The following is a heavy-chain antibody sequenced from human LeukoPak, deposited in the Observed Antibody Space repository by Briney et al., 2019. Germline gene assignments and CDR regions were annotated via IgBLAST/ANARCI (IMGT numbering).Heavy chain of an antibody. J-gene: IGHJ4*02. V-gene: IGHV4-34*12. CDR2: IIHSVNT. CDR1: GGSFRGYY. D-gene: IGHD3-22*01. CDR3: TRVMDYYDGSGYPPPAAADY. Sequence: SETLSLICAVYGGSFRGYYWSWIRQPPGKGLEWFGEIIHSVNTNYNPSLKSRVTISVDTSKNQFSLKLSSVTAADTAVYYCTRVMDYYDGSGYPPPAAADYWGQGTLVTVSS.